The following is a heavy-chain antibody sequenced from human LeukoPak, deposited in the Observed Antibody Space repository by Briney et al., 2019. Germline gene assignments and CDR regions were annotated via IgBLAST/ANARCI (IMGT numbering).Heavy chain of an antibody. V-gene: IGHV1-2*02. D-gene: IGHD3-10*01. CDR3: ARDRAYGSGSYYLGGRNWFDP. CDR2: INPNSGGT. Sequence: ASVKVSCKASGYTFTGYYMHWVRQAPGQGLEWMGWINPNSGGTNYAQKFQGRVTMTRDTSISTAYMELSRLRSDDTAVYYCARDRAYGSGSYYLGGRNWFDPWGQGTLVTVSS. J-gene: IGHJ5*02. CDR1: GYTFTGYY.